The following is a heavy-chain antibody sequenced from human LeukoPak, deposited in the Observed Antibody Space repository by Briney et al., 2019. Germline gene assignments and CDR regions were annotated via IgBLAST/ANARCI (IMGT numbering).Heavy chain of an antibody. V-gene: IGHV2-5*02. J-gene: IGHJ3*02. CDR2: IYWDDDK. CDR1: GFSRSTSGVG. Sequence: SGPTLVNPTQTLTLTCTFSGFSRSTSGVGVGWIRQPAGKALEWLAIIYWDDDKRYSPFLRSRLTITKDTYKNQVFLIMTNVDPEDTATYYCAHIEITYGGVFRDDAFDIWGQGTMVTVSS. D-gene: IGHD3-16*01. CDR3: AHIEITYGGVFRDDAFDI.